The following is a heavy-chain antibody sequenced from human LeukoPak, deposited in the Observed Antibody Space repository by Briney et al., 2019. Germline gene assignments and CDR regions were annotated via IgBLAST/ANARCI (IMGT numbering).Heavy chain of an antibody. CDR1: GFTFSNYA. CDR2: ISGSSGGT. J-gene: IGHJ4*02. V-gene: IGHV3-23*01. D-gene: IGHD5-24*01. CDR3: AKASGDGSNYYFDS. Sequence: GGSLRLSCAASGFTFSNYAMSWVRQAPGKGLEWVSAISGSSGGTYYAGSVKGRFTISRDNSKNTLYLQMNSLRAEDTAVYYCAKASGDGSNYYFDSWGQGTLVTVSS.